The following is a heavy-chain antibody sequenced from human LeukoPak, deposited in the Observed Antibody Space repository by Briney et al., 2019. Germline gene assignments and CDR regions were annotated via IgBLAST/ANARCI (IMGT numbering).Heavy chain of an antibody. CDR2: IYYSGST. V-gene: IGHV4-59*01. D-gene: IGHD4-11*01. CDR1: GGSISSYY. Sequence: PSQTLSLTCTVAGGSISSYYWSWIRQPPGKGLEWIGYIYYSGSTNYNPSLKSRVTISVDTSKNQFPLKLSSVTAADTAVYYCAVTTVTPYYYYTMDVWGQGTTVTVSS. CDR3: AVTTVTPYYYYTMDV. J-gene: IGHJ6*02.